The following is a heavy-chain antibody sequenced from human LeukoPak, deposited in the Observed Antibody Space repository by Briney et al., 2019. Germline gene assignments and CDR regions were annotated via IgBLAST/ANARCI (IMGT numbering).Heavy chain of an antibody. Sequence: GGSLRLSCAASGFTFSSYSMNWVRQAPGKGLEWVSSISSSSSYIYYADSVKGRFTISRDNAKNSLYLQMNSLRAEDTAVYYCARTGIAGATTSWFDPWGQGTLVTVSS. D-gene: IGHD1-26*01. V-gene: IGHV3-21*01. CDR1: GFTFSSYS. J-gene: IGHJ5*02. CDR2: ISSSSSYI. CDR3: ARTGIAGATTSWFDP.